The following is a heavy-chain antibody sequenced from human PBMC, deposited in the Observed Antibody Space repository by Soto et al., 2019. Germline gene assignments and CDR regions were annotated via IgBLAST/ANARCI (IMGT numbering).Heavy chain of an antibody. CDR3: ARSPAATGNWFDP. D-gene: IGHD2-2*01. CDR2: INSDGSTT. V-gene: IGHV3-74*01. J-gene: IGHJ5*02. Sequence: EVQLVESGGGLVQPGGSLRLSCAASGFTFSSYWMHWVRQAPGKGLVWVSRINSDGSTTTYADSVKGRFTISRDNAKNTLYLQMNSLGAEDTAVYYCARSPAATGNWFDPWGQGTLVTVSS. CDR1: GFTFSSYW.